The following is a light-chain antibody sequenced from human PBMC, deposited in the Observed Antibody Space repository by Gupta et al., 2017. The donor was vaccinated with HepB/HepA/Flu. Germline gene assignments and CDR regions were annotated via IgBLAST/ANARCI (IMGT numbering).Light chain of an antibody. V-gene: IGKV3-11*01. CDR2: DAS. J-gene: IGKJ5*01. CDR3: QQRSNWIT. CDR1: QSVSSY. Sequence: EIVLTQSPATLSLSPGERATLSCRASQSVSSYLAWYQQKPGQAPRLLIYDASNRATGIPARLSGSGYGTDFTLTSSSRETEDFAVYYWQQRSNWITFGQGTRLEIK.